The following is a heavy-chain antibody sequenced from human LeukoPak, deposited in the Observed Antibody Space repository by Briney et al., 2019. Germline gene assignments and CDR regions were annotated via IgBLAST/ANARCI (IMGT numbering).Heavy chain of an antibody. CDR1: GGSISSSSYY. CDR3: ARVNAPRGNIYGLEYYLDH. V-gene: IGHV4-39*07. CDR2: IYYSGST. J-gene: IGHJ4*02. Sequence: NPSETLSLTCTVSGGSISSSSYYWGWIRQPPGKGLEWIGSIYYSGSTYYNPSLKSRVTISVDTSKNQFSLKLSSVTAADTAVYWCARVNAPRGNIYGLEYYLDHWGQGTLVTVSS. D-gene: IGHD5-18*01.